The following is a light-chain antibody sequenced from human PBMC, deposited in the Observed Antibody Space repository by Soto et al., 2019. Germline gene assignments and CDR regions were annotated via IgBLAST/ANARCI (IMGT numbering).Light chain of an antibody. CDR2: GAS. CDR1: QSVGSN. Sequence: EIVLTQSPGTPSVSPGERATLSCRASQSVGSNLAWYQQKPGQAPRLLIYGASTRATDIPARFSGSGSGTEFTLTISSLQSEDFAIYYCQQYNNWPPITFGQGTRLEIK. V-gene: IGKV3-15*01. J-gene: IGKJ5*01. CDR3: QQYNNWPPIT.